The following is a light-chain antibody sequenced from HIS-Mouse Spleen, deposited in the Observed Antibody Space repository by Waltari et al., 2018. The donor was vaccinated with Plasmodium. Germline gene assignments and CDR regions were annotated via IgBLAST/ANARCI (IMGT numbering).Light chain of an antibody. CDR3: QQYNNWSFT. CDR1: QSVSSN. J-gene: IGKJ3*01. Sequence: EIVMTQSPATLSVSPGARATLSCRASQSVSSNLAWYQQKPCQAPRLLIYGASTRATGIPAMFSGSGSGTEFTLTISSLQSEDFAVYYCQQYNNWSFTFGPGTKVDIK. V-gene: IGKV3-15*01. CDR2: GAS.